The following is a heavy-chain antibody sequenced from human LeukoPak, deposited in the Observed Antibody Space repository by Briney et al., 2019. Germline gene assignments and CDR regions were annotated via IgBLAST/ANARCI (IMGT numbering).Heavy chain of an antibody. J-gene: IGHJ5*02. CDR3: ARDHEYDSPRYYGSGLFDP. CDR1: GYTFTSYG. Sequence: ASVKVSFKASGYTFTSYGISWVRQAPGQGLEWMGWISAYNGNTNYAQKLQGRVTMTTDTSTSTAYMELRSLRSDDTAVYYCARDHEYDSPRYYGSGLFDPWGQGTLVTVSS. CDR2: ISAYNGNT. D-gene: IGHD3-10*01. V-gene: IGHV1-18*01.